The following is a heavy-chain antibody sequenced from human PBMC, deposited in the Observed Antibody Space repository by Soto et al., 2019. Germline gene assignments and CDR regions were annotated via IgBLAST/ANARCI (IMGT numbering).Heavy chain of an antibody. Sequence: SETLSLTCTVSGGSLGSSSYYWGWIRQSPGKGLEWIGNIYYSGNTFYNPSLKSRVTISVDTSKNQIYLHLSAVTAADTAIFYCASIAAPGTTHFDFWGQGTLVTVSS. CDR1: GGSLGSSSYY. J-gene: IGHJ4*02. CDR3: ASIAAPGTTHFDF. V-gene: IGHV4-39*01. CDR2: IYYSGNT. D-gene: IGHD6-13*01.